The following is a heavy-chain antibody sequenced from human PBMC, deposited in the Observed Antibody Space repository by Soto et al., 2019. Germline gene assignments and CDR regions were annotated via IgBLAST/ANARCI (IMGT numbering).Heavy chain of an antibody. CDR3: ARDWAGKWPLPPESNYYYGMDV. J-gene: IGHJ6*02. Sequence: EVQLVESGGGLVQPGGSLRLSCAASGFTFSSYSMNWVRQAPGKGLEWVSYISSSSSTIYYADSVKGRFTISRDNAKNSLYLQMNSLRDEDTAVYYCARDWAGKWPLPPESNYYYGMDVWGQGTTVTVSS. V-gene: IGHV3-48*02. D-gene: IGHD5-12*01. CDR1: GFTFSSYS. CDR2: ISSSSSTI.